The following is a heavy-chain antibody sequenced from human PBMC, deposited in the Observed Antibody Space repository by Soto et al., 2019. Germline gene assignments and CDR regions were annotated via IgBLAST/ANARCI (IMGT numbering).Heavy chain of an antibody. D-gene: IGHD5-18*01. CDR1: GYTFTSYD. J-gene: IGHJ6*02. CDR2: MNPNSGNT. V-gene: IGHV1-8*01. CDR3: ARIGDTAMVMSGMDV. Sequence: ASVKVSCKASGYTFTSYDINWVRQATGQGLEWMGWMNPNSGNTGYAQKFQGRVTMTRNTSISTAYMGLSSLRSEDTAVYYCARIGDTAMVMSGMDVWGQGTTVTVSS.